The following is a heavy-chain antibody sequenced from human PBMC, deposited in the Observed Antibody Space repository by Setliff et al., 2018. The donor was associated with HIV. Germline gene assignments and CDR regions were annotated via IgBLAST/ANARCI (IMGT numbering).Heavy chain of an antibody. Sequence: ASVTVSCKTSGYTFTDYYIHWVQQAPGKGLEWLGRVDPEDDERIYAEKFRGRLTITADTSTHTAHMELTSLRSDDTAVYYCATDPTYSSGSPDIWGQGTMVTVSS. CDR1: GYTFTDYY. CDR2: VDPEDDER. D-gene: IGHD6-19*01. CDR3: ATDPTYSSGSPDI. J-gene: IGHJ3*02. V-gene: IGHV1-69-2*01.